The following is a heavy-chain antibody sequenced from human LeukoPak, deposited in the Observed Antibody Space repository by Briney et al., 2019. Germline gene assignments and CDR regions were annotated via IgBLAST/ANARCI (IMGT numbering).Heavy chain of an antibody. D-gene: IGHD1-26*01. J-gene: IGHJ4*02. CDR3: ARDGRSGNFDK. Sequence: GGSLRLSCEVSGLTFYSFSMNWVRQVPGKGLAWVSVIRSDGSITTYADSVKGRFTISRDTAKNTLYLQMNSLRAEDTAVYYCARDGRSGNFDKWGQGTLVSVSS. CDR1: GLTFYSFS. V-gene: IGHV3-74*01. CDR2: IRSDGSIT.